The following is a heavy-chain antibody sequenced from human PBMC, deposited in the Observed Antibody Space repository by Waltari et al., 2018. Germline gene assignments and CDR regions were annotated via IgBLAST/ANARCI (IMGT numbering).Heavy chain of an antibody. D-gene: IGHD3-3*01. CDR3: ARERVGVTIFGVVIDSSYYYGMDV. J-gene: IGHJ6*02. V-gene: IGHV4-34*01. Sequence: QVQLQQWGAGLLKPSETLSLTCAVYGGSFSGYYWSWIRQPPGKGLAGIGEINHSGSTNYNPSLKSRVTISVDTSKNQFSLKLSSVTAADTAVYYCARERVGVTIFGVVIDSSYYYGMDVWGQGTTVTVSS. CDR1: GGSFSGYY. CDR2: INHSGST.